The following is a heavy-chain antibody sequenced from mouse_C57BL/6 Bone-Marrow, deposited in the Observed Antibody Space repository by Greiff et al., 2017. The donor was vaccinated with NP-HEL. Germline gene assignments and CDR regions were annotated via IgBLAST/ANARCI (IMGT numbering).Heavy chain of an antibody. J-gene: IGHJ4*01. D-gene: IGHD2-4*01. Sequence: VQLQESGAELVRPGTSVKMSCKASGYTFTNYWIGWAKQRPGHGLEWIGDIYPGGGYTNYNEKFKGQATLTADKSSSTAYMQFSSLTSEDSAIYYCARYGGLRQDYAMDYWGQGASVTVAS. CDR1: GYTFTNYW. V-gene: IGHV1-63*01. CDR2: IYPGGGYT. CDR3: ARYGGLRQDYAMDY.